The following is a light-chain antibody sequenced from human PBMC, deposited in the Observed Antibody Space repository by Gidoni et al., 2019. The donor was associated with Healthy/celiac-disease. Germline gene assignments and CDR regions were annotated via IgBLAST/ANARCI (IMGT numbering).Light chain of an antibody. J-gene: IGKJ1*01. CDR3: QQYYSTPT. CDR1: QCVLYSSNNKSY. CDR2: WAS. Sequence: DIVMTQSVDTLAVSLGERATINGKSSQCVLYSSNNKSYLAWYQQKPAQPPNLFIYWASTRESGVPDLFSGSGSGTDFTLTIIILQAEDVAVYYCQQYYSTPTFGQGTKVEIK. V-gene: IGKV4-1*01.